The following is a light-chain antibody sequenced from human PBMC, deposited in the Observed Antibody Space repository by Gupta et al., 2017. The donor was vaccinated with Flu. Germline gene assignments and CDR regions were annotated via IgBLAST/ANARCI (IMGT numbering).Light chain of an antibody. CDR1: GSDIGIYNF. V-gene: IGLV2-14*01. J-gene: IGLJ1*01. Sequence: TGSDIGIYNFVSWYQQHPTKVPKLIIYAVSNRPSGVSNRFSGSKSGNTASLTISGLQPEDEADYYCSSYTTSNTQVFGTGTKVTVL. CDR2: AVS. CDR3: SSYTTSNTQV.